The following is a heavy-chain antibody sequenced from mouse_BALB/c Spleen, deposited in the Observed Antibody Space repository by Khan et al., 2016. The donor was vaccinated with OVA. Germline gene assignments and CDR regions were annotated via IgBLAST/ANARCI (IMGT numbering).Heavy chain of an antibody. Sequence: LVKTGASVKISCKTSGYSFTGYYIHWVKQSHGKSLEWIGYISCYNGATTYNQKFKGKATFTVDTSSGTAYMQFNSLTSEDSAVYYCARSHLLWLYAMDYWGQGTSVTVSS. CDR2: ISCYNGAT. D-gene: IGHD2-2*01. J-gene: IGHJ4*01. CDR3: ARSHLLWLYAMDY. V-gene: IGHV1S34*01. CDR1: GYSFTGYY.